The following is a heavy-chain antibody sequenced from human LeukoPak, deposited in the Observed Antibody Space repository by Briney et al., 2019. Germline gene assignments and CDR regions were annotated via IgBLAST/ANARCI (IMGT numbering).Heavy chain of an antibody. Sequence: SETLSLTCAVYGESFSGYYWSRIRQPPGKGLEWIGEINHSGSTNYNPSLKSRVTISVDTSKNQFSLKLSSVTAADTAVYYCARGLGYCSGGSCWRWFDPWGQGTLVTVSS. CDR2: INHSGST. J-gene: IGHJ5*02. D-gene: IGHD2-15*01. CDR1: GESFSGYY. V-gene: IGHV4-34*01. CDR3: ARGLGYCSGGSCWRWFDP.